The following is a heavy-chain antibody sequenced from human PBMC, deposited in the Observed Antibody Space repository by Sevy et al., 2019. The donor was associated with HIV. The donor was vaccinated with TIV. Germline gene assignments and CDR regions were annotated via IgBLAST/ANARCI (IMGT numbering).Heavy chain of an antibody. J-gene: IGHJ4*02. V-gene: IGHV3-23*01. CDR2: ISGSGGST. Sequence: GGSLRLSCAASGFTFSSYAMSWVRQAPGKGLEWVSAISGSGGSTYYADSVKGRFTISRDNSKNTLYMQMNSLRAEDTAVYYCAKSVVVTASRPSYFDYWGQGTLVTVSS. CDR3: AKSVVVTASRPSYFDY. CDR1: GFTFSSYA. D-gene: IGHD2-21*02.